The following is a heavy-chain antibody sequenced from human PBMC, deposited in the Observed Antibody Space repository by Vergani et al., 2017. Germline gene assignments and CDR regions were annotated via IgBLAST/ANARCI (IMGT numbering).Heavy chain of an antibody. V-gene: IGHV3-23*01. CDR2: ISGSGGST. CDR3: AKRGYIAHGYFDL. D-gene: IGHD5-24*01. J-gene: IGHJ2*01. CDR1: GFSFSSSA. Sequence: EVQLLESVGGLVQPGGSLRLSCAASGFSFSSSAMSWVRQAPGKGLEWVSGISGSGGSTYIVDSVKGRFTISRDNSRNTLYLQMNSLRAEDTAVYYCAKRGYIAHGYFDLWGRGTLVTVSS.